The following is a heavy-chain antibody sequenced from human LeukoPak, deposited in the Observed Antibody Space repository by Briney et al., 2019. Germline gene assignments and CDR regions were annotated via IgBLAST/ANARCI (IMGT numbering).Heavy chain of an antibody. D-gene: IGHD3-16*02. CDR3: AKADSVYRYGDTYYFDY. CDR1: GFTFSSYA. J-gene: IGHJ4*02. CDR2: ISGSGGST. V-gene: IGHV3-23*01. Sequence: GGSLRLSCAASGFTFSSYAMSWVRQAPGKGLEWVSVISGSGGSTEYADSVKGRFTISRDNSKNTVHLQMNSLRAEDTAVYYCAKADSVYRYGDTYYFDYWGQGTLVTVSS.